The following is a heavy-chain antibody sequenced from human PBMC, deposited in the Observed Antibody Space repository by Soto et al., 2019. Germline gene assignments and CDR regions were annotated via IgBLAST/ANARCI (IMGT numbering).Heavy chain of an antibody. Sequence: PSETLSLTCTLAAGSISSGDYDWSCIRHPPGKGLEWIGYIYYSGSTYYNPSLKSRLTISVDTSKNQFSLKLSSVTAADTAVYYCATAGYCSSTSCYKMGDINWFDPWGQGSLVTVSS. J-gene: IGHJ5*02. CDR2: IYYSGST. CDR1: AGSISSGDYD. D-gene: IGHD2-2*03. V-gene: IGHV4-30-4*01. CDR3: ATAGYCSSTSCYKMGDINWFDP.